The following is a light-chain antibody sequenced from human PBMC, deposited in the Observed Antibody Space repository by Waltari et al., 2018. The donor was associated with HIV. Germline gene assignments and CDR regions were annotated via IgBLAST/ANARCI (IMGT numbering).Light chain of an antibody. J-gene: IGLJ2*01. CDR2: DVS. CDR3: SSYTSSSTLYVV. V-gene: IGLV2-14*01. Sequence: QSALTQPASVSGSPGQSITISCTGPSSDAGGYNSAPWYQQPPGKAPKLMIYDVSYRPSGVSNRFSGSKSGNTASLTISGLQAEDEADYYCSSYTSSSTLYVVFGGGTKLTVL. CDR1: SSDAGGYNS.